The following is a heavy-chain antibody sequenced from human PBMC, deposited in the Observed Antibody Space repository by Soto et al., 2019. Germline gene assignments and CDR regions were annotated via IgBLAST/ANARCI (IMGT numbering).Heavy chain of an antibody. V-gene: IGHV3-23*01. J-gene: IGHJ4*02. Sequence: EVQLLESGGGLVQPGGSLRLSCAASGFTFSSYAMSWVRQAPGKGLEWVSAISGSGGSTYYADSVKGRFTISRDNSKNTLYLQMNSLRADDTAVYYCATPLVATIWALFDYWGQGTLVTVSS. CDR1: GFTFSSYA. CDR3: ATPLVATIWALFDY. D-gene: IGHD5-12*01. CDR2: ISGSGGST.